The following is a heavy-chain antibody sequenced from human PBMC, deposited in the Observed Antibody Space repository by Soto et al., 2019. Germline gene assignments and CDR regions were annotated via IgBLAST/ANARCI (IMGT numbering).Heavy chain of an antibody. CDR1: GFTFSSYA. Sequence: PGGSLRLSCAASGFTFSSYAMHWVRQAPGKGLEWVAVISYDGSNKYYADSVKGRFTISRDNSKNTLYLQMNSLRAEDTAVYYCATAPTSDVWGQGTTVTVSS. CDR3: ATAPTSDV. V-gene: IGHV3-30-3*01. J-gene: IGHJ6*02. CDR2: ISYDGSNK.